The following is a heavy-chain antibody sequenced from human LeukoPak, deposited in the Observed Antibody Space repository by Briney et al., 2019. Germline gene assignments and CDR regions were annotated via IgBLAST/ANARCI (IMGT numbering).Heavy chain of an antibody. CDR3: ARGGVVGATYFDY. Sequence: ASVKVSCKASGGTFSSYAISWVRQAPGQGLEWMGWINPNSGGTNYAQKFQGWVTMTRDTSISTAYMELSRLRSDDTAVYYCARGGVVGATYFDYWGQGTLVTVSS. CDR2: INPNSGGT. J-gene: IGHJ4*02. CDR1: GGTFSSYA. D-gene: IGHD1-26*01. V-gene: IGHV1-2*04.